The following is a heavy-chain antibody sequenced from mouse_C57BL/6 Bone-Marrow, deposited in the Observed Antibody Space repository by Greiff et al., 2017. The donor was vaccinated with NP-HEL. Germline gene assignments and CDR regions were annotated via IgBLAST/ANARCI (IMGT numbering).Heavy chain of an antibody. CDR2: IHPNSGST. V-gene: IGHV1-64*01. Sequence: VQLQQSGAELVKPGASVKLSCKASGYTFTSYWMHWVKQRPGQGLEWIGMIHPNSGSTNYNEKFTSKATLTVDKSSSTAYMQLSSLTSEDSAVYYCATLYSNPFAYWGQGTLVTVSA. J-gene: IGHJ3*01. D-gene: IGHD2-5*01. CDR3: ATLYSNPFAY. CDR1: GYTFTSYW.